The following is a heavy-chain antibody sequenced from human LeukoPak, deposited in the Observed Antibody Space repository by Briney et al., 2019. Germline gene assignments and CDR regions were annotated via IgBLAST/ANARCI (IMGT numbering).Heavy chain of an antibody. Sequence: GGSLRLSGAASGFGFGQYEMNWVRQAPGKGLEWIAYISVRAATIYYGDSAEGRFTISRDDAKNSLYLQMNGLRVVDTAIYYCAKDFPHWYEVPHGMDVWGQGTTVTV. CDR3: AKDFPHWYEVPHGMDV. CDR1: GFGFGQYE. V-gene: IGHV3-48*03. D-gene: IGHD1-14*01. J-gene: IGHJ6*02. CDR2: ISVRAATI.